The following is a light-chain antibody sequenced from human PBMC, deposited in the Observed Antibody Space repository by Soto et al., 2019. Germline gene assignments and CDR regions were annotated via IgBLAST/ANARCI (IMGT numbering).Light chain of an antibody. Sequence: EIALTQSPATLSLSPGERATLSCRASQSISRYLAWYQQIPGQAPRLLIYDASNRATGIPARFSGSGSGTDFTLTISSLEPEDSAVYYCQQRSNWPLTFGGGTKVEIK. CDR3: QQRSNWPLT. CDR1: QSISRY. V-gene: IGKV3-11*01. CDR2: DAS. J-gene: IGKJ4*01.